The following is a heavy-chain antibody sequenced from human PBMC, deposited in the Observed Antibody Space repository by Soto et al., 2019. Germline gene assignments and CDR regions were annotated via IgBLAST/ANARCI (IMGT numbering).Heavy chain of an antibody. D-gene: IGHD4-17*01. CDR1: GGSISSGGYY. Sequence: QVQLQESGPGLVKPSQTLSLTCTVSGGSISSGGYYWSWIRQHPGKGLEWIGYIYYSGSTYYNPSLKSRVTISVDTSNNQFSLKLSSVTAADTAVYYCARVTVTTPPNYYYYYGMDVWGQGTTVTVSS. CDR2: IYYSGST. CDR3: ARVTVTTPPNYYYYYGMDV. J-gene: IGHJ6*02. V-gene: IGHV4-31*03.